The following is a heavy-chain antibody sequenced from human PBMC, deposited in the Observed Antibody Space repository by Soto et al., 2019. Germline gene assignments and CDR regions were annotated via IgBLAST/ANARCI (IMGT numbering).Heavy chain of an antibody. V-gene: IGHV5-51*01. Sequence: PGESLKIPCKGSGYSFTSYWIGWVRQMPGKDLEWMGIIYPGDSDTRYSPSFQGQVTISADKSISTAYLQWSSLKASDTAMYYCARQTVHYYDSSGYPRRDAFDIWGQGTMVTVSS. D-gene: IGHD3-22*01. J-gene: IGHJ3*02. CDR3: ARQTVHYYDSSGYPRRDAFDI. CDR1: GYSFTSYW. CDR2: IYPGDSDT.